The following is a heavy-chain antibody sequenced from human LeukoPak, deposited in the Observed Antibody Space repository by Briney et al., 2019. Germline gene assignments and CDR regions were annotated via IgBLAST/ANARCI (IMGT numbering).Heavy chain of an antibody. J-gene: IGHJ4*02. D-gene: IGHD6-19*01. Sequence: GGTLRLSCAASGFTFSSYGMSWVRQAPGKGQERVSAISGSGGSTYYADSVKGRFTISRDKSKNTLYLQMNSVRAEDMALYYCAKVDGYSSGWYQNWGQGTLVTVSS. V-gene: IGHV3-23*01. CDR3: AKVDGYSSGWYQN. CDR2: ISGSGGST. CDR1: GFTFSSYG.